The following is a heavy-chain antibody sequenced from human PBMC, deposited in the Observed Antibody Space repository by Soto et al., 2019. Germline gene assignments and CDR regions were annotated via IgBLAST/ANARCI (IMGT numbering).Heavy chain of an antibody. CDR2: IYYSGGT. CDR1: GGSISSYY. J-gene: IGHJ4*02. Sequence: SETLSLTCTVSGGSISSYYWSWIRQPPGKGLEWIGYIYYSGGTNYNPSLKSRVTISVDTSKNQFSLKLSSVTAADTAVYYCARQDILTGYYTGFDYWGQGTLVTVSS. D-gene: IGHD3-9*01. CDR3: ARQDILTGYYTGFDY. V-gene: IGHV4-59*08.